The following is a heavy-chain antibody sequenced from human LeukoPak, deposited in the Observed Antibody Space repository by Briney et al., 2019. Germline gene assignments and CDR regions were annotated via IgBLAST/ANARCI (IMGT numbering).Heavy chain of an antibody. CDR3: ARPGPDYYDSSGYYS. CDR1: GYTFTGYY. D-gene: IGHD3-22*01. Sequence: GASVKVSCKASGYTFTGYYMHLVRQAPGQGLEWMGRINPNSGGTNYAQKFQGRVTMTRDTSISTAYMELSRLRSDDTAVYYCARPGPDYYDSSGYYSWGQGTLVTVSS. V-gene: IGHV1-2*06. CDR2: INPNSGGT. J-gene: IGHJ4*02.